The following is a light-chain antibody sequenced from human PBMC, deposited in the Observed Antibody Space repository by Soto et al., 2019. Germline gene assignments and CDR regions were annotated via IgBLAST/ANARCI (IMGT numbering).Light chain of an antibody. CDR3: ASYTSARIRV. CDR2: DVS. V-gene: IGLV2-14*03. Sequence: QSALTQPASVSASPGQSITISCTGTSSDIGAYNSVSWYQQHPGKAPKLMIYDVSYRPSGISSRFSGSKSGNTASLAISGLQADDDSDYYCASYTSARIRVFGGGTKLTVL. J-gene: IGLJ2*01. CDR1: SSDIGAYNS.